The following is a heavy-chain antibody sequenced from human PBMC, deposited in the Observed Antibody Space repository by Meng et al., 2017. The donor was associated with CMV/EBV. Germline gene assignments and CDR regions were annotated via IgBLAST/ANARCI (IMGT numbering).Heavy chain of an antibody. CDR3: ARGSHYYGSGSYYKPSVDNWFDP. Sequence: GGSLRLSCAASGFTFSSYSMNWVRQAPGKGLEWVSYISSSSSTIYYADSVKGRFTISRDNAKNSLYLQMNSLRAEDTAVYYCARGSHYYGSGSYYKPSVDNWFDPWGQGTLVTVSS. CDR1: GFTFSSYS. V-gene: IGHV3-48*04. J-gene: IGHJ5*02. CDR2: ISSSSSTI. D-gene: IGHD3-10*01.